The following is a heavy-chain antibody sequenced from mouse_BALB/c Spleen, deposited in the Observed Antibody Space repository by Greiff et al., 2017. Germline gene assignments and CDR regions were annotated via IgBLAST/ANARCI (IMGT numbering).Heavy chain of an antibody. Sequence: QVQLQQSGAELVRPGTSVKVSCKASGYAFTNYLIEWVKQRPGQGLEWIGVINPGSGGTNYNEKFKGKATLTADKSSSTAYMQLGSLTSDDSAVYFCAREYGNYAMDYWGQGTSVTVSS. CDR2: INPGSGGT. D-gene: IGHD2-1*01. J-gene: IGHJ4*01. V-gene: IGHV1-54*01. CDR1: GYAFTNYL. CDR3: AREYGNYAMDY.